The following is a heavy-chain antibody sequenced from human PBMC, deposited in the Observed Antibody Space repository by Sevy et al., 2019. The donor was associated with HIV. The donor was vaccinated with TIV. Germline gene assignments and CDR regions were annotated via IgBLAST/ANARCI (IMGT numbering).Heavy chain of an antibody. J-gene: IGHJ3*02. CDR3: ARDSDYGGNGAYDI. CDR1: GYTFTSRD. V-gene: IGHV1-8*03. Sequence: ASVKVPCKASGYTFTSRDINWVRQATGQGLEWMGWMNPNSGNTGYAQKFQNRVTITRNTSIRTAYMELSSLRPEDTAVYYCARDSDYGGNGAYDIWGQGTMVTVSS. CDR2: MNPNSGNT. D-gene: IGHD4-17*01.